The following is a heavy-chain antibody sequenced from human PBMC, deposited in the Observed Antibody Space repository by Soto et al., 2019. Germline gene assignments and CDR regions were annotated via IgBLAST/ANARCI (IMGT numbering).Heavy chain of an antibody. J-gene: IGHJ4*02. V-gene: IGHV1-18*01. D-gene: IGHD2-2*01. Sequence: ASVKVSCKGFGYSFMKYGINWVRQAPGQGLEWVGWISPYSGYTHSAQKFHGRLTLTTDTAASTAYMELRILRSADTALYYCAREVSVLIPAAQPSRFDSWGQGTRVTVSS. CDR1: GYSFMKYG. CDR2: ISPYSGYT. CDR3: AREVSVLIPAAQPSRFDS.